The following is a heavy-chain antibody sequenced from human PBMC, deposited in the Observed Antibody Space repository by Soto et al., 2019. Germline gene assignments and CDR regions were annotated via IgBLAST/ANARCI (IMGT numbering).Heavy chain of an antibody. V-gene: IGHV4-59*01. CDR2: IYYSGST. CDR3: ARFTYYDILTGYYGYYGMDV. D-gene: IGHD3-9*01. Sequence: SETLSLTCTVSGGSISSYYWSWIRQPPGKGLEWIGYIYYSGSTNYNPSLKSRVTISVDTSKNQFSLKLSSVTAADTAVYYCARFTYYDILTGYYGYYGMDVWGQGTTGTVSS. CDR1: GGSISSYY. J-gene: IGHJ6*02.